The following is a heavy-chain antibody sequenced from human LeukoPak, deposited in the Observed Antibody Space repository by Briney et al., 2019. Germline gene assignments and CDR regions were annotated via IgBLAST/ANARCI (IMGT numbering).Heavy chain of an antibody. J-gene: IGHJ4*02. Sequence: SQTLSLTCAISGDSVSSNTAIWNWVRQSPSRGLEWLGRTYYRSKWYHDYAVSVKSRIVINPDTSKNQFSLKLSSVTAADTAVYYCARAPSYSSGWYETAYYFDYWGQGTLVTVSS. CDR3: ARAPSYSSGWYETAYYFDY. D-gene: IGHD6-19*01. V-gene: IGHV6-1*01. CDR1: GDSVSSNTAI. CDR2: TYYRSKWYH.